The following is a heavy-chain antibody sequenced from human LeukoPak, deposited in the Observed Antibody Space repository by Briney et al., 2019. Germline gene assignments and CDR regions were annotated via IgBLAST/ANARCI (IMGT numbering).Heavy chain of an antibody. Sequence: GGSLRLSCAASGFTFSSYGMHWVRQAPGKGLEWVAVIWYDGSNKYYADSVKGRFTISRDNSKNTLYLQMNSLRAEDTAVYYCAWGRGSSNGYVDQWGQGTLVTVSS. V-gene: IGHV3-33*01. CDR2: IWYDGSNK. J-gene: IGHJ4*02. CDR1: GFTFSSYG. D-gene: IGHD3-10*02. CDR3: AWGRGSSNGYVDQ.